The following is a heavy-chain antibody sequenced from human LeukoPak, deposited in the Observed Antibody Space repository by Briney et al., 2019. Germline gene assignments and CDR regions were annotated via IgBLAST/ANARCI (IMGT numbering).Heavy chain of an antibody. J-gene: IGHJ6*02. CDR3: ARSDCSSTTCYVSGDYGMDV. Sequence: GGSLRLSCAVSGFTFSSYAMSWVRQAPGKGLEWVSGISGSAISTYYADSVKDRFTISRDTSKNTLYLQMNSLRAEDTAVYYCARSDCSSTTCYVSGDYGMDVWGQGTTVTVSS. CDR1: GFTFSSYA. CDR2: ISGSAIST. D-gene: IGHD2-2*01. V-gene: IGHV3-23*01.